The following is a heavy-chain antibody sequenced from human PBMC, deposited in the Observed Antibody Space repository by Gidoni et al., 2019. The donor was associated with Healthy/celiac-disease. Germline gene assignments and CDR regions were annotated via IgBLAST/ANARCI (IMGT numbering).Heavy chain of an antibody. CDR1: GFSLSTSGVG. J-gene: IGHJ4*02. Sequence: QITLKESGPTLVKPTQTLTLTCTFSGFSLSTSGVGVGWIRQPPGKALEWLALIYWDDDKRYSPSLKSRLTITKDTSKNQVVLTRTNMDPVDTATYYCAHRGADDYGDLDFDYWGQGTLVTVSS. V-gene: IGHV2-5*02. CDR3: AHRGADDYGDLDFDY. CDR2: IYWDDDK. D-gene: IGHD4-17*01.